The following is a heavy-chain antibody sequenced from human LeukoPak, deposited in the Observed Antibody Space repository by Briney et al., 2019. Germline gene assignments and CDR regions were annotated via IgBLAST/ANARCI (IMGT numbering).Heavy chain of an antibody. V-gene: IGHV4-59*08. CDR1: GGFIGNFF. CDR2: IYYSGST. Sequence: SETLSLTCTVSGGFIGNFFWSWIRQPPGKGLEWIGYIYYSGSTNYNPSLKSRVTISVDTSKNQFSLKLSSVTAADTAVYYCARVSGSGSYLIDYWGQGTLVTVSS. CDR3: ARVSGSGSYLIDY. D-gene: IGHD3-10*01. J-gene: IGHJ4*02.